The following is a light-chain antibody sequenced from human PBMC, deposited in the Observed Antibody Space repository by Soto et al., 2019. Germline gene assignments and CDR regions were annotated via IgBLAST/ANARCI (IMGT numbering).Light chain of an antibody. V-gene: IGLV1-44*01. CDR2: GDN. CDR1: GSSIGTNT. Sequence: QSVLTQPPSASGTPGKRVTISCSGSGSSIGTNTVNWYRQLPGTAPKLLIYGDNQRPSGVPDRFSGSKSGTSASLAISGLQPEDEADYYCAAWDGSLNNVLFGGGTKLTVL. CDR3: AAWDGSLNNVL. J-gene: IGLJ2*01.